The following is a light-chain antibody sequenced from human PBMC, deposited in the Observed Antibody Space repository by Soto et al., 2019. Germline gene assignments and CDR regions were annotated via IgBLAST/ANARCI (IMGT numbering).Light chain of an antibody. CDR1: SSDVGGYNF. J-gene: IGLJ2*01. Sequence: QSVLTQPASVSGSPGQSITISCTGTSSDVGGYNFVSWYQHHPGKAPKLIIHDVSSRPSGVSTRFSASKSGNTASLTISGLQAEDEADYYCISYATSRTHVAFGGGTKLTVL. CDR3: ISYATSRTHVA. V-gene: IGLV2-14*01. CDR2: DVS.